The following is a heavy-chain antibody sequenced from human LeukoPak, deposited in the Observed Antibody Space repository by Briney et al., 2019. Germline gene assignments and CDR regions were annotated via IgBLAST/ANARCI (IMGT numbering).Heavy chain of an antibody. CDR2: INHHGYT. D-gene: IGHD5-24*01. J-gene: IGHJ4*02. Sequence: SETLSLTCVVDGGSFSGYYWSWIRQSPGKGLEWIGEINHHGYTNYNPSLRSRVIMSVDTSKNHISLKLTSVTAADTAMYYCAAKGGDGHNSAFGFWGQGALVSVSS. V-gene: IGHV4-34*01. CDR3: AAKGGDGHNSAFGF. CDR1: GGSFSGYY.